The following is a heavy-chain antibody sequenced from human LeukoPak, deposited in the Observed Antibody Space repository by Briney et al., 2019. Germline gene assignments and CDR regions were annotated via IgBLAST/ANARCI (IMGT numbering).Heavy chain of an antibody. Sequence: GRSLRLSCAASGFTFSSYAMHWVRQAPSKGLEWVAVISYDGSNKYYADSVKGRFTISRDNSKNTLYLQMNSLRAEDTAVYYCARESIAVVPAAIVNYWGQGTLVTVSS. D-gene: IGHD2-2*01. CDR3: ARESIAVVPAAIVNY. J-gene: IGHJ4*02. CDR2: ISYDGSNK. V-gene: IGHV3-30*01. CDR1: GFTFSSYA.